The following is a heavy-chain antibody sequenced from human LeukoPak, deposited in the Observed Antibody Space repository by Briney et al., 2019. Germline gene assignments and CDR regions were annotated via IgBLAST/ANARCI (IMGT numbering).Heavy chain of an antibody. Sequence: ASVKVSCKTSGYTFIDYYLHWVRQAPGQGLEWMGWINPNSGDTLYSQKFQDRVTLTRDTSIRTTYMDLSRLTSDDTAVYYCATGGSSEHAADFYYGMDFWGQGTTVTVPS. J-gene: IGHJ6*02. CDR2: INPNSGDT. V-gene: IGHV1-2*02. D-gene: IGHD3-22*01. CDR3: ATGGSSEHAADFYYGMDF. CDR1: GYTFIDYY.